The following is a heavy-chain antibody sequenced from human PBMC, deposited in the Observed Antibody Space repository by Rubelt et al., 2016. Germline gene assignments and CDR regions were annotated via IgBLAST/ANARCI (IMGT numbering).Heavy chain of an antibody. D-gene: IGHD6-13*01. CDR3: ARDKYSSSWDNWFDP. CDR2: EDGET. V-gene: IGHV1-24*01. Sequence: EDGETIYAQKFQGRVTMTEDTSTDTAYMELSSLRSDDTAVYYCARDKYSSSWDNWFDPWGQGTLVTVSS. J-gene: IGHJ5*02.